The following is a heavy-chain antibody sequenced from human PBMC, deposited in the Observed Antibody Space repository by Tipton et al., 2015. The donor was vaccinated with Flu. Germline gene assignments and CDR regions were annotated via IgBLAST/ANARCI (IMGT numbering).Heavy chain of an antibody. CDR3: ARDNEYTNSATWIDP. D-gene: IGHD6-6*01. V-gene: IGHV1-18*01. CDR1: GYNFPSYG. J-gene: IGHJ5*02. Sequence: QLVQSGAEVKKPGASVKVSCKASGYNFPSYGITWVRQAPGHGLEWMGWISGYNGNTKYAQKFQGRVTMTRDTAKSTAYMEVTSLKSDDTAVYYCARDNEYTNSATWIDPWGQGTLVTVSS. CDR2: ISGYNGNT.